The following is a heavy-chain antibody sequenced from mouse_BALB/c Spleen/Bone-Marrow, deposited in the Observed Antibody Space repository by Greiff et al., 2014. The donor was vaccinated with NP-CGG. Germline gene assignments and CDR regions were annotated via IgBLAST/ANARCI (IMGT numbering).Heavy chain of an antibody. CDR2: IDPANGNT. D-gene: IGHD1-1*01. Sequence: VQLQQSGAELVKPGASVKLSCTASGFNIKDTYMHWVKQRPEQGLEWIARIDPANGNTKYDPKFQGKATITADTSSNTAYLQLSSLTSEDTAVYYCARYYYGSSLFDYWGQGTTLTVSS. J-gene: IGHJ2*01. V-gene: IGHV14-3*02. CDR1: GFNIKDTY. CDR3: ARYYYGSSLFDY.